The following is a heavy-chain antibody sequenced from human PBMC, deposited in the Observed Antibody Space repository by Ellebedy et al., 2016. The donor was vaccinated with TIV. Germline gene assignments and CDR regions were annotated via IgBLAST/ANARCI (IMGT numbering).Heavy chain of an antibody. D-gene: IGHD3-16*01. J-gene: IGHJ4*02. V-gene: IGHV3-30*01. Sequence: PGGPLRLSCAASGFTFSSYAMHWVRQAPGKGLEWVAVISYDGSNKYYADSVKGRFTISRDNSKNTLYLQMNSLRAEDTAVYYCARDHYRLGYWGQGTLVTVSS. CDR2: ISYDGSNK. CDR1: GFTFSSYA. CDR3: ARDHYRLGY.